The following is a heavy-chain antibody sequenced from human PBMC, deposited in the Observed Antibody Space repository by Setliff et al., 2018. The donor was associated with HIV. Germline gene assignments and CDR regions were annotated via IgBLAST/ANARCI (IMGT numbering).Heavy chain of an antibody. CDR2: IRSKAYGGTI. D-gene: IGHD3-22*01. CDR3: TRWYDSIGYPHLAFFDY. CDR1: GFTFGDYA. V-gene: IGHV3-49*04. Sequence: PGGSLRLSCTTSGFTFGDYAMSWVRQAPGKGLEWVGFIRSKAYGGTIGYAASVKGRFAISRDDSKSIAYLQMNSLTTEDTAVYFCTRWYDSIGYPHLAFFDYWGQGTLVTVSS. J-gene: IGHJ4*02.